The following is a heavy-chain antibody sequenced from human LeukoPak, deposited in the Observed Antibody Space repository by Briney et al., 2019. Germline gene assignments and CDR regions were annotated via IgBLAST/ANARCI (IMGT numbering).Heavy chain of an antibody. J-gene: IGHJ4*02. V-gene: IGHV3-21*01. CDR2: ISSSSSYI. D-gene: IGHD3-9*01. CDR3: ARDLEGHYDILTGY. CDR1: GFTFSSYS. Sequence: GGSLRLSCAASGFTFSSYSMNWVRQAPGKGLEWVSSISSSSSYIYYADSVKGRFTISRDNAKNSLYLQMNSLRAEDTAVYYCARDLEGHYDILTGYWGQGTLVTVSS.